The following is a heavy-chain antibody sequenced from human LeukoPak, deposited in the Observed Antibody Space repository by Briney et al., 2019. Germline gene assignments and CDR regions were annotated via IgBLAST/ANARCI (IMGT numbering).Heavy chain of an antibody. D-gene: IGHD3-22*01. Sequence: SGTLSLTCTVSGGSISSSNWWSWVRQPPGKGLECIGDIYHLGATNYNPSLKSRVTMSVDTSKNQVSLKLNSVTAADTAVYFCAKHYYDSSGFDSWGQGTLVTVSS. J-gene: IGHJ4*02. V-gene: IGHV4-4*02. CDR1: GGSISSSNW. CDR3: AKHYYDSSGFDS. CDR2: IYHLGAT.